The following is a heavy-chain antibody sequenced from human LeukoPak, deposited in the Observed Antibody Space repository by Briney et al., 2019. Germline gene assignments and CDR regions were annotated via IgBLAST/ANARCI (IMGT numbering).Heavy chain of an antibody. CDR3: ARAQRALDY. V-gene: IGHV3-23*01. CDR1: GFTFSSYA. Sequence: GGSLRLSCAASGFTFSSYAMSWVRQAPGKGLEWVSAISGSGGSTYYADSVKGRFIISSDSSQNLVHLQMNSLTVEDTAVYYCARAQRALDYWGQGTLVTVSS. D-gene: IGHD1-1*01. J-gene: IGHJ4*02. CDR2: ISGSGGST.